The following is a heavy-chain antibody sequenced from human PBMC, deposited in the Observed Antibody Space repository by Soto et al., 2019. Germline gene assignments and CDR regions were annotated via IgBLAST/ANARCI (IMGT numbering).Heavy chain of an antibody. CDR1: GGTFSSYA. CDR2: IIPIFGTA. V-gene: IGHV1-69*13. J-gene: IGHJ6*02. D-gene: IGHD6-19*01. Sequence: GASVKVSCKASGGTFSSYAISWVRQAPGQGLEWMGGIIPIFGTANYAQKFQGRVTITADESTSTAYMELGSLRSEDTAVYYCAGPGYSSGYGNYYYYGMDVWGQGTTVTVSS. CDR3: AGPGYSSGYGNYYYYGMDV.